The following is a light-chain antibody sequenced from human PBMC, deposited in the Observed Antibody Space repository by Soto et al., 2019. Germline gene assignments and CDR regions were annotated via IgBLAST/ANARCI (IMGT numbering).Light chain of an antibody. V-gene: IGLV1-51*01. Sequence: QSVLTQPPSVSAAPRQKVAISCSGSISNIGNNFVSWYQQLPGATPKLLLYDNHKRPSGIPDRFSGSKSGTSATLDITGLQTGDEADYYCATWDSSLSAWVFGGGTKLTVL. CDR3: ATWDSSLSAWV. J-gene: IGLJ3*02. CDR1: ISNIGNNF. CDR2: DNH.